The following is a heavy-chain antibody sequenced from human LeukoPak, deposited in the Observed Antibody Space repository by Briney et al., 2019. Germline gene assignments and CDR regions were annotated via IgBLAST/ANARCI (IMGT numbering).Heavy chain of an antibody. V-gene: IGHV4-34*01. CDR3: ASLKWELPRDSFYFDY. Sequence: SETLSLTCAVYSGSFSGFYWSWLRQPPGKGREWIGEINHSGSTNYNPSLKRRVTISVDTSKNQFSMKLSSVTAADTAVFYCASLKWELPRDSFYFDYWGQGTLVTVSS. D-gene: IGHD1-26*01. CDR1: SGSFSGFY. CDR2: INHSGST. J-gene: IGHJ4*02.